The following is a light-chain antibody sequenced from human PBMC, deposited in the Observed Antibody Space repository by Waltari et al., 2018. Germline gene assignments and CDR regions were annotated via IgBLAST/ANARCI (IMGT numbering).Light chain of an antibody. Sequence: QSALTQPASVSGSPGQSITISCTGTSSDVGFYNFVSWYQHHPGKVPKLMIYEVSNRPSGVSNRFSGSKSGNTASLSISELQAEDEADYYCSSYAEASLLANSYVFGTGTKVTVL. J-gene: IGLJ1*01. V-gene: IGLV2-14*01. CDR3: SSYAEASLLANSYV. CDR1: SSDVGFYNF. CDR2: EVS.